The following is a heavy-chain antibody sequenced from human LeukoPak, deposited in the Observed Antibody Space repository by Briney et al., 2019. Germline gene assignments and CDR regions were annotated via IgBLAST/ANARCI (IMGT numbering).Heavy chain of an antibody. J-gene: IGHJ5*02. CDR2: IYHSGST. V-gene: IGHV4-38-2*01. CDR3: ARVSKLGNWFDP. D-gene: IGHD2/OR15-2a*01. Sequence: SETLSLTCAVSGYSISSGYYWGWIRQPPGKGLEWIGSIYHSGSTYYNPSLKSRVTISVDTSKNQFSLKLSSVTAADTAVYYRARVSKLGNWFDPWGQGTLVTVSS. CDR1: GYSISSGYY.